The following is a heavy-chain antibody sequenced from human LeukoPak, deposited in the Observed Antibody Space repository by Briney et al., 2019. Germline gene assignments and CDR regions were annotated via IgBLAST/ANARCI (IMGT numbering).Heavy chain of an antibody. CDR2: ISSSGSTI. V-gene: IGHV3-11*01. J-gene: IGHJ6*02. CDR1: RFTFSDYY. Sequence: GGSLRLSCAASRFTFSDYYMSWIRQAPGKGLEWVSYISSSGSTIYYADSVKGRFTISRDNAKNSLYLQMNSLRAEDTAVYYCARNVVVPAAMRYYYYGMDVWGQGTTVTVSS. D-gene: IGHD2-2*01. CDR3: ARNVVVPAAMRYYYYGMDV.